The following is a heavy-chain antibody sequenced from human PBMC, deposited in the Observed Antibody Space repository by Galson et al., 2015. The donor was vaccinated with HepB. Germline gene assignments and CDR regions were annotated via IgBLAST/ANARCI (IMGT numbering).Heavy chain of an antibody. D-gene: IGHD1-26*01. Sequence: SVTVSCKASGGTFSSYAISWVRQATGQGLEWMGWMNPNSGNTGYAQKFQGRVTMTRNTSISTAYMELSSLRSEDTAVYYCARLFPIVGASWEQGAFDIWGQGTMVTVSS. CDR2: MNPNSGNT. CDR1: GGTFSSYA. CDR3: ARLFPIVGASWEQGAFDI. J-gene: IGHJ3*02. V-gene: IGHV1-8*02.